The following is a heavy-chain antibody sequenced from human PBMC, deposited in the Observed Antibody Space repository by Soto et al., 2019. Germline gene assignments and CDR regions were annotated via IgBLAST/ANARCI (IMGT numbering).Heavy chain of an antibody. CDR2: IYPGDSDT. J-gene: IGHJ5*02. CDR1: GYSFTSYW. CDR3: ARPGGAHQHNYFDP. Sequence: EVQLVQSGAEVKKPGASLKISCKGSGYSFTSYWIAWVRQMPGKGLGWMGSIYPGDSDTKYSPSFQGQVTISVDKSISTAYLQWSSLKASDTGMYYCARPGGAHQHNYFDPWGQGTLFTVSS. D-gene: IGHD3-16*01. V-gene: IGHV5-51*01.